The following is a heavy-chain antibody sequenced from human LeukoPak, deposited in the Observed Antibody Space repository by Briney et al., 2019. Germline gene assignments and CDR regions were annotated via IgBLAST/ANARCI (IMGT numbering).Heavy chain of an antibody. Sequence: GGSLRLSSAASGFTFSSYGMHWVRQAPGKGLEWVAFIRYDGSNKYYADSVKGRFTISRDNAKNSLYLQMNSLRAEDTAVYYCARDRPNPGYSSGWYTPGNYYGMDVWGQGTTVTVSS. V-gene: IGHV3-30*02. J-gene: IGHJ6*02. CDR3: ARDRPNPGYSSGWYTPGNYYGMDV. CDR1: GFTFSSYG. D-gene: IGHD6-19*01. CDR2: IRYDGSNK.